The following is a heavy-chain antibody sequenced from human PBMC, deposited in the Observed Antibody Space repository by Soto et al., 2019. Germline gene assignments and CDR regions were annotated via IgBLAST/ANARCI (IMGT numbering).Heavy chain of an antibody. D-gene: IGHD6-19*01. V-gene: IGHV3-33*01. CDR2: IWYDGSNK. J-gene: IGHJ4*02. Sequence: QVQLVESGGGVVQPGRSLRLSCAASGFSFSSYGMHWVRQAPGKGLEWVAVIWYDGSNKYYADSVKGRFTISSDNSKNTLYLQMNSLRAEDTAVYYCARTKAVAAKTQYYFDYWGQGTLVTVSS. CDR3: ARTKAVAAKTQYYFDY. CDR1: GFSFSSYG.